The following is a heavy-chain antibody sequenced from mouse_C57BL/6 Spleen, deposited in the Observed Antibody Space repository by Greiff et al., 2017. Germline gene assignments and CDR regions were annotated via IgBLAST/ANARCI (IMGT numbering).Heavy chain of an antibody. CDR1: GYTFTSYW. J-gene: IGHJ2*01. CDR2: IDPSDSET. Sequence: VQLQQPGAELVRPGSSVKLSCKASGYTFTSYWMHWVKQRPIQGLEWIGNIDPSDSETHYTQKFKDKATLAVDNSSSTAYMQLSSLTSEASAVYDSGRWDSSSYDYLDYWGQGTTLTVSS. D-gene: IGHD3-2*02. CDR3: GRWDSSSYDYLDY. V-gene: IGHV1-52*01.